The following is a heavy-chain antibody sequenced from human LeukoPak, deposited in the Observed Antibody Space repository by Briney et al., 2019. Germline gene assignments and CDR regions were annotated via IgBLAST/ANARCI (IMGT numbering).Heavy chain of an antibody. J-gene: IGHJ4*02. CDR3: APSRGLDMIFND. V-gene: IGHV3-23*01. CDR2: ISGSGDII. D-gene: IGHD2-2*03. CDR1: GFTFNTYA. Sequence: GGSLRLSCAASGFTFNTYAMSWVRQVPGKGLEWVSSISGSGDIIYYADSVKGRFTISRDNSKNTLHVQMNSLRAEDTAVYYCAPSRGLDMIFNDWGQGTLVTVSS.